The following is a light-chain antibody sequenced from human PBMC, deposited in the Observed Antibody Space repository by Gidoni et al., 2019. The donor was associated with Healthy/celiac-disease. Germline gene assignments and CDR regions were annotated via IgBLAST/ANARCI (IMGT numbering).Light chain of an antibody. CDR1: QSLLHSNGYNY. J-gene: IGKJ2*01. CDR2: LGS. CDR3: MQALQTLMYT. Sequence: DIVMTQSPLSLPVTPGEPASISCRASQSLLHSNGYNYLDWYLQKPGQSPQLLIDLGSNRASGVPDRFSGRGSGTDFTLKISRVEAEDVGVYYCMQALQTLMYTFGQGTKLEIK. V-gene: IGKV2-28*01.